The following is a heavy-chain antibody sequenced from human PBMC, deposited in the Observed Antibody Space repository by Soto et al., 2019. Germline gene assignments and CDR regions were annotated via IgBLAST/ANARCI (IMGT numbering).Heavy chain of an antibody. J-gene: IGHJ5*02. CDR2: FSGGGGGT. V-gene: IGHV3-23*01. CDR3: VRWNGFGDR. Sequence: VGSLRLSCAVSGFIISDYGVTWVRQAPGKGLEWVSGFSGGGGGTFYADSVKGRFTISRDDPKNTAYLQMNSLGAEDTAVYYCVRWNGFGDRWGQGTLVTVSS. D-gene: IGHD1-1*01. CDR1: GFIISDYG.